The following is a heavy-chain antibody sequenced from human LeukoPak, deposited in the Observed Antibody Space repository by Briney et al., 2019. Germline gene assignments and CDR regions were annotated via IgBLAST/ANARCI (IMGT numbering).Heavy chain of an antibody. V-gene: IGHV4-38-2*01. D-gene: IGHD6-13*01. CDR3: ASYSSSWYYFDY. J-gene: IGHJ4*02. CDR2: IYHSGST. CDR1: GYSISSGYY. Sequence: PSETLSLTCAVSGYSISSGYYWGWIRQPPGKGLEWIGSIYHSGSTYYNPSLKGRVTISVDTSKNQFSLKLSSVTAADTAVYYCASYSSSWYYFDYWGQGTLVTVSS.